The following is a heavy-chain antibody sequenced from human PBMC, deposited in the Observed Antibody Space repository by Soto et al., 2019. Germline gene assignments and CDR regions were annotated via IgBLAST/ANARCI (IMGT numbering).Heavy chain of an antibody. J-gene: IGHJ4*02. V-gene: IGHV2-5*02. D-gene: IGHD6-19*01. CDR1: GFSLDTSGVG. CDR2: IYWDDDK. CDR3: AHRAVPGTYFFDY. Sequence: QITLKESGPTLVKPTQTLTLTCTLSGFSLDTSGVGVGWIRQPPGKTLEWLSLIYWDDDKRYNPSLTSRLTITKETSKNQVVLKMTNMDPEDTATYYCAHRAVPGTYFFDYWGPGTLVTVSS.